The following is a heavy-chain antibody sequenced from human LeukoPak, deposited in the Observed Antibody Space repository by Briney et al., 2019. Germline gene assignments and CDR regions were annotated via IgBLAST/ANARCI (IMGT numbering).Heavy chain of an antibody. CDR3: ARILRYPFYMDV. D-gene: IGHD3-9*01. V-gene: IGHV4-4*09. J-gene: IGHJ6*03. Sequence: SETLSLTCTVSGDSISSYYWSWIRQPPGKGLEWIGYIYTRGTTNYNPSLRSRVTLSVDTSENQFSLKLSSVTAADTAVYYCARILRYPFYMDVWGKGTTVTVSS. CDR1: GDSISSYY. CDR2: IYTRGTT.